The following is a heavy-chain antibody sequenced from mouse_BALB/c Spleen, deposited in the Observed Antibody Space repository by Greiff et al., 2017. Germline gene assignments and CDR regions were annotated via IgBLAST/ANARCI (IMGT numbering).Heavy chain of an antibody. J-gene: IGHJ4*01. CDR2: INPYNDGT. CDR3: ARRELIYAMDY. V-gene: IGHV1-14*01. Sequence: EVKLQESGPELVKPGASVKMSCKASGYTFTSYVMHWVKQKPGQGLEWIGYINPYNDGTKYNEKFKGKATLTSDKSSSTAYMELSSLTSEDSAVYYCARRELIYAMDYWGQGTSVTVSS. CDR1: GYTFTSYV.